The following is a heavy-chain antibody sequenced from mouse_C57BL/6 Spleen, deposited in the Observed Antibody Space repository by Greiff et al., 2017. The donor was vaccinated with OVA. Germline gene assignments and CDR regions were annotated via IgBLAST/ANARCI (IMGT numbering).Heavy chain of an antibody. CDR1: GFTFSSYT. Sequence: EVKVVESGGGLVKPGGSLKLSCAASGFTFSSYTMSWVRQTPEKRLEWVATISGGGGNTYYPDSVKGRFTISRDNAKNTLYLQMSSLRSEDTALYYCARQGTFYGYYFDYWGQGTTLTVSS. V-gene: IGHV5-9*01. CDR2: ISGGGGNT. CDR3: ARQGTFYGYYFDY. D-gene: IGHD1-2*01. J-gene: IGHJ2*01.